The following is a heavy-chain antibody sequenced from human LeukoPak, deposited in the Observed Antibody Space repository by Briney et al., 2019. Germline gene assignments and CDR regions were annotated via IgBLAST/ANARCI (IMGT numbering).Heavy chain of an antibody. CDR1: GGSISSGSYY. V-gene: IGHV4-61*02. Sequence: SQTLSLTCTVSGGSISSGSYYWSWIRQPAGKGLEWIGRIYTSGSTNYNPSLKSRLTISVDTSKNQFSLRLSSVTAADTAVYYCASSNALVWGYFDYWGQGTLVTVSS. CDR3: ASSNALVWGYFDY. CDR2: IYTSGST. D-gene: IGHD7-27*01. J-gene: IGHJ4*02.